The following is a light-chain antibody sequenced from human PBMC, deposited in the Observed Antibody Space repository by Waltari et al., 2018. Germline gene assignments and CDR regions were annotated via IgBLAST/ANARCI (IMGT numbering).Light chain of an antibody. CDR2: APS. Sequence: DIQMTQSPSSLSASVGDRVTITCRASQSISNYLNWYQQKPGKVPKRLIYAPSTLRSGVPSRFSGSGSGTEFTRTNSSLQDEDFATYYCQQSYSTAPETFGQGTRVDMK. CDR3: QQSYSTAPET. J-gene: IGKJ1*01. CDR1: QSISNY. V-gene: IGKV1-39*01.